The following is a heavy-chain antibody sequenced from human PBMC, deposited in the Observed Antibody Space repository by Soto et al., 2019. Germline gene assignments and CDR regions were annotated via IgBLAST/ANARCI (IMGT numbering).Heavy chain of an antibody. CDR2: INPSGGST. D-gene: IGHD2-15*01. V-gene: IGHV1-46*01. J-gene: IGHJ6*02. CDR1: GYPFTSYY. CDR3: ARRGGYCSGGSCYPSGMDV. Sequence: QVQLVQSGAEVKKPGASVKVSCKASGYPFTSYYMHWVRQAPGQGLEWMGIINPSGGSTSYAQKFQGRVTMTRDTSTSTVYMELSSLRSEDTAVYYCARRGGYCSGGSCYPSGMDVWGQGTTVTVSS.